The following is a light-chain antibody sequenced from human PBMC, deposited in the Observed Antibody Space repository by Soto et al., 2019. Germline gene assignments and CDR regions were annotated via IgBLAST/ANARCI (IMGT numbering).Light chain of an antibody. J-gene: IGKJ1*01. V-gene: IGKV1-5*01. CDR1: QSISSW. CDR2: DAS. CDR3: QQYDTWT. Sequence: DIQMTQSPSTLSASVGARVTITCRASQSISSWLAWYQQKPGKAPKLLIYDASSLESGVPSRFSGSGSGTEFTLTISSLQPDDFATYYCQQYDTWTFGQGTKVDI.